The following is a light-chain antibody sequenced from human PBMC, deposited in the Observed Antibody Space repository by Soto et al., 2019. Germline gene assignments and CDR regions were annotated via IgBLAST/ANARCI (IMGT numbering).Light chain of an antibody. CDR3: QQCNTWPRT. J-gene: IGKJ2*01. Sequence: EIVMTQSPATLSVSPGERATLSCRASQSVSINLAWYQQKPGQAPRLLIYGASTRATGIPARFSGSGSGTEFTLTISSLQSEDFAVYYCQQCNTWPRTFGQGTKLEIK. CDR2: GAS. CDR1: QSVSIN. V-gene: IGKV3-15*01.